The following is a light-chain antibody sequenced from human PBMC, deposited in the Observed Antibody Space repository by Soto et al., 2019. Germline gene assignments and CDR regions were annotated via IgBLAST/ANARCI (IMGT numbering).Light chain of an antibody. CDR2: GAS. CDR1: QSVSSSY. Sequence: EIVLTHSPGTLSLSPGERATLFFSASQSVSSSYLAWYQQKPGQAPRLLIYGASSRATGIPDRFSGSGSGTDFTLTISRLEPEDFAVYYCQQYGSSPPTFGQGTKVDIK. CDR3: QQYGSSPPT. V-gene: IGKV3-20*01. J-gene: IGKJ1*01.